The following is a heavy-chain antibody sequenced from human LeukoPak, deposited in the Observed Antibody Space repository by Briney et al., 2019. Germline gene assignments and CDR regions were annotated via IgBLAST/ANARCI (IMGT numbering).Heavy chain of an antibody. D-gene: IGHD3-10*01. V-gene: IGHV1-18*01. J-gene: IGHJ4*02. CDR1: GYTFTSYG. Sequence: ASVKVSCKAFGYTFTSYGISWVRQAPGQGLEWMGWISAYNGNTNYAQKLQGRVTMTTDTSTTTGYMELRSLRSDGTAVYYCAVMLYGSGPYYWGQGTLVTVSS. CDR3: AVMLYGSGPYY. CDR2: ISAYNGNT.